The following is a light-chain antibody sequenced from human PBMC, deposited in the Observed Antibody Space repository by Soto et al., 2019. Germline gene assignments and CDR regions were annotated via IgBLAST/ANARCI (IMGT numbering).Light chain of an antibody. CDR3: QQYGSSPLT. CDR2: DAY. J-gene: IGKJ4*01. V-gene: IGKV3-11*01. CDR1: QSFRGL. Sequence: EVVLTQSPVTLSLSPGERATLSCRASQSFRGLLAWYQQKPGQAPRLLIYDAYNRATGIPPRFSGSGSGTDFTLTISSLEPEDSAVYYCQQYGSSPLTFGGGTKV.